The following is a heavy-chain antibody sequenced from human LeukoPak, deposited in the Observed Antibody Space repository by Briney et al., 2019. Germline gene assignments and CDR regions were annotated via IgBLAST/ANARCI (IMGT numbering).Heavy chain of an antibody. Sequence: GGSLRLSCAASGFIFNNYAMNWVRQAPGKGLEWVSGLSGSGNNIFYAASVRGRLTISRDNSKNTVNLQMISLTAADTAVYFRAKGGSVQPYYYGMDVWGQGTTVIVSS. D-gene: IGHD3-16*01. CDR1: GFIFNNYA. V-gene: IGHV3-23*01. J-gene: IGHJ6*02. CDR2: LSGSGNNI. CDR3: AKGGSVQPYYYGMDV.